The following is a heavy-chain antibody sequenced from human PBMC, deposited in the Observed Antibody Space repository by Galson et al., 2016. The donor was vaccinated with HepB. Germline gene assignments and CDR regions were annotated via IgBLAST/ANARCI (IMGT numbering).Heavy chain of an antibody. V-gene: IGHV4-61*02. CDR3: AREIQPWLVDYYYFYMDV. Sequence: TLSLTCTVSGGSISSGSYYWSWIRQPAGKGLEWIGRIHTSGSTNYNRNPSLKSRVTISLDTSKNQFSLELSSVTAADTAVYYCAREIQPWLVDYYYFYMDVWGQGTTVAVSS. CDR1: GGSISSGSYY. CDR2: IHTSGST. J-gene: IGHJ6*03. D-gene: IGHD5-18*01.